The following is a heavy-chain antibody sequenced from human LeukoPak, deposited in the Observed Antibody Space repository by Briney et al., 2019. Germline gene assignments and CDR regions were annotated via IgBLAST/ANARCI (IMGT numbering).Heavy chain of an antibody. J-gene: IGHJ4*02. CDR1: GGTFSSYA. V-gene: IGHV1-69*13. CDR3: ARGSPSYYDFWSGYYFDY. D-gene: IGHD3-3*01. Sequence: GASVKVSCKASGGTFSSYAISWVRQAPGQGLEWMGGIIPIFGTANYAQKFQGRVTITADESTSTAYMELSSLRSEDTAVYYCARGSPSYYDFWSGYYFDYWGQGTLVTVSS. CDR2: IIPIFGTA.